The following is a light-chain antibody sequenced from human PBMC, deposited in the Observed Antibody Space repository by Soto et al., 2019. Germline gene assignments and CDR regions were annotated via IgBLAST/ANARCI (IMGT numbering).Light chain of an antibody. CDR3: HRYGSSTSWT. CDR1: QSVSSN. V-gene: IGKV3-20*01. Sequence: EIVMTPSPATLSVSPAERATLSCRASQSVSSNLAWYQQTPGQAPRLLIYGASTRATGIPDRFSGSGSGTDFTLTISRLEPEDDAVYSCHRYGSSTSWTFGQGTKVDIK. CDR2: GAS. J-gene: IGKJ1*01.